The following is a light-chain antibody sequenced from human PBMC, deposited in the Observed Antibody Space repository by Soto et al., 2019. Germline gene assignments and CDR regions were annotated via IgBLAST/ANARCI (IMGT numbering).Light chain of an antibody. Sequence: QSVLTQPASVSGSPGQSITISCTGTSSDVGGYNYVSWYQQHPGKAPKLMIYDVSNRPSGVSNRFSGSKSGNTASLTISGLQAEDAADYYCSSYTSSSTPHVFGTGTKVTVL. CDR1: SSDVGGYNY. CDR2: DVS. V-gene: IGLV2-14*01. J-gene: IGLJ1*01. CDR3: SSYTSSSTPHV.